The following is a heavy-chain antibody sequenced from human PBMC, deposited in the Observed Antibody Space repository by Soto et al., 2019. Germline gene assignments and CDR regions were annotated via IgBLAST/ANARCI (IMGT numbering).Heavy chain of an antibody. CDR3: TTRGALGY. D-gene: IGHD2-15*01. CDR1: DLSFSNAY. J-gene: IGHJ4*02. Sequence: EVQLVESGGGLVKPGESLRLSCAASDLSFSNAYINWVRQAPGKGLEWVGRIKSKTDGGTIDYAAPVKGRFIISRDDSSNTVYLTMNSLKTEDTAVYYCTTRGALGYWGQGTLVTVSS. V-gene: IGHV3-15*07. CDR2: IKSKTDGGTI.